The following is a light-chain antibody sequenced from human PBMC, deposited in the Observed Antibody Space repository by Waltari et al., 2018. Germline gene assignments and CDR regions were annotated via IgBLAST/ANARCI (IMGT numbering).Light chain of an antibody. V-gene: IGKV3-11*01. Sequence: EIVLTQSPATLSLSPGERATLSCRASQSVSSYLGWYQQKPGQAPRLLIYDASNRATGNPAMYSGSWSVTDLTLTISILEFEDFAVYYWQQRANWPLTFGGGTKVEIK. CDR2: DAS. CDR3: QQRANWPLT. J-gene: IGKJ4*01. CDR1: QSVSSY.